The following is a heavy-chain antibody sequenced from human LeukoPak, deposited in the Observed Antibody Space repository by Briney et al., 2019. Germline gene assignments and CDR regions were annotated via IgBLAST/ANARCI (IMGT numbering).Heavy chain of an antibody. CDR1: GYTFTSYG. CDR2: ISAYNGNT. D-gene: IGHD3-22*01. J-gene: IGHJ4*02. CDR3: ARAQPLYYYDSSGFPFDY. V-gene: IGHV1-18*01. Sequence: ASVKVSCKASGYTFTSYGISWVRQAPGQGLEWMGWISAYNGNTNYAQKLRGRVTMTTDTSTSTAYMELRSLRSDDTAVYYCARAQPLYYYDSSGFPFDYWGQGTLVTVSS.